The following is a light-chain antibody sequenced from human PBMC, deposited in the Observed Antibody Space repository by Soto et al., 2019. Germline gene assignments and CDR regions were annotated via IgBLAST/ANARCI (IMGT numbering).Light chain of an antibody. CDR1: SSDVGGYNY. Sequence: QSVLTQPPSASGSPGQSVTISCTGTSSDVGGYNYVSWYQQHPGKAPKLMIYEVSKRPSGVPDRFSGSKSGNTASLTVSGLQAEDESDYYCSSYAGSNNFGVVFGGGTQGTVL. V-gene: IGLV2-8*01. CDR3: SSYAGSNNFGVV. J-gene: IGLJ2*01. CDR2: EVS.